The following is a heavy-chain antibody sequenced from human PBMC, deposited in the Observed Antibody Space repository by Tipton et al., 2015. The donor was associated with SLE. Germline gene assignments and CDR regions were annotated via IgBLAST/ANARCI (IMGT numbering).Heavy chain of an antibody. CDR1: GGSISSYY. J-gene: IGHJ3*02. CDR2: IYYSGST. CDR3: ARVPVPRYCRDSTCFGYFAFDI. D-gene: IGHD2-15*01. V-gene: IGHV4-59*01. Sequence: TLSLTCTVSGGSISSYYWSWIRQPPGKGLEWIGYIYYSGSTNYNPSLKSRLTMSVDTFKMQFSLKLSSVTAADTAVYYCARVPVPRYCRDSTCFGYFAFDIWGQGTMVTVSS.